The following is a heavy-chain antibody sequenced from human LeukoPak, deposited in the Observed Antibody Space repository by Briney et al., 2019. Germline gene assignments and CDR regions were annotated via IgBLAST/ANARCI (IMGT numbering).Heavy chain of an antibody. V-gene: IGHV4-59*01. J-gene: IGHJ4*02. D-gene: IGHD6-19*01. CDR3: ARQGYKSGWYPSFDF. Sequence: SETLSLTCTVSGDSIGTYYWSWIRRPPGKGLEWIGHVYYTGTTDYNPSLRSRVTISVDPSRNQLSLKLTSVTAADTAVYYCARQGYKSGWYPSFDFWGPGTQVIVSS. CDR1: GDSIGTYY. CDR2: VYYTGTT.